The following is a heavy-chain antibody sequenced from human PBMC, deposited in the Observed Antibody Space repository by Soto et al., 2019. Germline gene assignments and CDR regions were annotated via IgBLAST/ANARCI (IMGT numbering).Heavy chain of an antibody. D-gene: IGHD3-10*01. Sequence: SETLSLTCNVSGGSIDRSNYYWDWLRQPPGKRLEWIGTTYYNGNAYYNPSLRSRVSMSVDTSKNQFSLKLISVTAADTAVYYCARHFVAVVIKGWGYWGQGKLVTVSS. J-gene: IGHJ4*02. CDR2: TYYNGNA. CDR1: GGSIDRSNYY. V-gene: IGHV4-39*01. CDR3: ARHFVAVVIKGWGY.